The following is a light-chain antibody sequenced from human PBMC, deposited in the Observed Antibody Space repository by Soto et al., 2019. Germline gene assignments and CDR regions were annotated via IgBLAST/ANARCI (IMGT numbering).Light chain of an antibody. V-gene: IGLV3-25*03. Sequence: SYELTQPPSVSVSPGQTARITCSGDALPKQYAYWYQQKPGQAPVLVIYKDSERPSGIPERFSGSSSGTVLTLTISGVQAADEADYYCQSADSSGSHVVFGGGTKVTVL. CDR3: QSADSSGSHVV. CDR2: KDS. J-gene: IGLJ2*01. CDR1: ALPKQY.